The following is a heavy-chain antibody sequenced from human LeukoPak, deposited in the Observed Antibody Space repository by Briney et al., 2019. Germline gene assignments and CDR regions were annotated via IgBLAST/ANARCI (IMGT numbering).Heavy chain of an antibody. V-gene: IGHV1-46*01. CDR1: GYTFTSYY. CDR3: ARDQGLGKYQLRNGDYYMDV. CDR2: INPSGGST. Sequence: ASVKVSCKVSGYTFTSYYMHWVRQAPGQGLEWMGIINPSGGSTSYAQKFQGRVTMTRDMSTSTVYMELSSLRSEDTAVYYCARDQGLGKYQLRNGDYYMDVWGKGTTVTVSS. D-gene: IGHD2-2*01. J-gene: IGHJ6*03.